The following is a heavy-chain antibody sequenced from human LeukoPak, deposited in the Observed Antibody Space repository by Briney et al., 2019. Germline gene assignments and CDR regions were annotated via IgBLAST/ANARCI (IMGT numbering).Heavy chain of an antibody. D-gene: IGHD3-22*01. CDR1: GFTFSSYG. J-gene: IGHJ4*02. CDR3: AKDRRPSYYDSSGYSDY. CDR2: ISYDGSNK. V-gene: IGHV3-30*18. Sequence: GGSLRLSCAASGFTFSSYGMHWVRQAPGKGLEWVAVISYDGSNKYYADSVKGRFTISRDNSKNTLYLQMNSLRAEDTAVYYCAKDRRPSYYDSSGYSDYWGQGTLVTVSS.